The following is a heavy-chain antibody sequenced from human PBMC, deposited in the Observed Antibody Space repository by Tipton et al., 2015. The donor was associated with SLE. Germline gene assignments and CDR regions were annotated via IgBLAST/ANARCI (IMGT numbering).Heavy chain of an antibody. J-gene: IGHJ5*02. CDR3: ARGYGDYSNWFDP. D-gene: IGHD4-17*01. CDR1: GGSISSSSYY. V-gene: IGHV4-61*05. CDR2: IYYSGST. Sequence: TLSLTCTVSGGSISSSSYYWGWIRQPPGKGLEWIGYIYYSGSTNYNPSLKSRVTMSVDTSKNQFSLKLSSVTAADTAVYYCARGYGDYSNWFDPWGQGTLVTVSS.